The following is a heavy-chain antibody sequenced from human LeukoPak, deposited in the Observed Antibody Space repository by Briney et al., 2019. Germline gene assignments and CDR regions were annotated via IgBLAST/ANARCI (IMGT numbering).Heavy chain of an antibody. CDR1: GFTFSSYW. CDR2: IKQDGSEK. V-gene: IGHV3-7*01. D-gene: IGHD3-3*01. J-gene: IGHJ5*02. CDR3: ARLSVSITRRFDL. Sequence: GGSLRLSCAASGFTFSSYWMSWVRQAPGKGLEWVANIKQDGSEKYYVDSVKGRFTISRDNANSSLYLQMNSLRAEDTAVYFCARLSVSITRRFDLWGQGTLVTVSS.